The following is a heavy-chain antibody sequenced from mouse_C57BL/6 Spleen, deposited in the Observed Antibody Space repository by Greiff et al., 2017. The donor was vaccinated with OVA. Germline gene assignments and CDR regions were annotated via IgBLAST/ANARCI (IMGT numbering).Heavy chain of an antibody. V-gene: IGHV1-19*01. J-gene: IGHJ4*01. CDR2: INPYNGGT. D-gene: IGHD2-2*01. CDR1: GYTFTDYY. Sequence: EVQLVESGPVLVKPGASVKMSCKASGYTFTDYYMNWVKQSHGKSLEWIGVINPYNGGTSYNQKFKGKATLTVDKSSSTAYMELNSLTSEDSAVYYCARGGYDVDYYAMDYWGQGTSVTVSS. CDR3: ARGGYDVDYYAMDY.